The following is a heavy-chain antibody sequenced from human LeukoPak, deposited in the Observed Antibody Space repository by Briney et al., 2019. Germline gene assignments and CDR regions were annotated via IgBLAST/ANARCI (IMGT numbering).Heavy chain of an antibody. J-gene: IGHJ6*03. CDR2: IIPIFGTA. Sequence: ASVMVSCKASGGTFSSYAISWVRQAPRQGLEWMGGIIPIFGTANYAQKFQGRVTITTDESTSTAYMELSSLRSEDTAVYYCARVRPYYYYMDVWGKGTTVTVS. CDR3: ARVRPYYYYMDV. V-gene: IGHV1-69*05. CDR1: GGTFSSYA.